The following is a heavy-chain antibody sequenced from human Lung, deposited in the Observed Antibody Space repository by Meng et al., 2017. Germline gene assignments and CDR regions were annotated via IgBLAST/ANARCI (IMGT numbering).Heavy chain of an antibody. CDR1: GFTFSNAY. J-gene: IGHJ4*02. D-gene: IGHD5-12*01. CDR3: SGHIDY. V-gene: IGHV3-15*01. Sequence: GQLVEAGGGFVKPGGSLRLSCEGSGFTFSNAYMTWVRQVPGKRLEWVGRIKSKPDGETIDYAAPVKGRFTISRDDSKNTVYLQMNSLKTEDTAVYYCSGHIDYWGQGTLVTVSS. CDR2: IKSKPDGETI.